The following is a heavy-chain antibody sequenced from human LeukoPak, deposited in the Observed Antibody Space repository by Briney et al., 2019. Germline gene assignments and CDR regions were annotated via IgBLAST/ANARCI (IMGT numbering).Heavy chain of an antibody. J-gene: IGHJ4*02. CDR3: ARVRAGYYFDY. D-gene: IGHD3-10*01. CDR2: ISTSSSSI. V-gene: IGHV3-48*04. CDR1: GFTFSSYS. Sequence: GGSLRLSCAASGFTFSSYSMGWVRQAPGKGLEGVSYISTSSSSIYYADSMKGRFTISRDNAKNSLFLQMNSLRADDTAMYYCARVRAGYYFDYWGQGTLVPVSS.